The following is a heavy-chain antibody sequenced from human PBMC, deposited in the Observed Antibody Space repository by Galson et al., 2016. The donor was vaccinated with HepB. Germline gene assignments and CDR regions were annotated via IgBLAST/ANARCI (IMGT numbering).Heavy chain of an antibody. V-gene: IGHV3-11*04. CDR1: GFILSDYY. CDR3: ARDPYGGGDCNSPRYFDL. J-gene: IGHJ2*01. Sequence: SLRLSCAASGFILSDYYMDWVRQGPGKGLEWVSYISTGGTTIYYADSVKGRFTISRDNAKNLLYLQMNSLRVEDTAVYYCARDPYGGGDCNSPRYFDLWGRGTLVTVSS. D-gene: IGHD2-21*02. CDR2: ISTGGTTI.